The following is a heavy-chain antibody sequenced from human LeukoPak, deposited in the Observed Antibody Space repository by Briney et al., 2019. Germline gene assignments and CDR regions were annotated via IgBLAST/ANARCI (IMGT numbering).Heavy chain of an antibody. Sequence: QTLSLTCAISGDSVSSNTAAWNWIRQSPSRGLEWLGRTYYRSQWNSDYALSVKSRIAINADTSKNQVSLQLNSVTPEDTAVYYCARALHLGRGFNSWGQGTLVTVSS. J-gene: IGHJ4*02. CDR3: ARALHLGRGFNS. D-gene: IGHD3-10*01. CDR1: GDSVSSNTAA. CDR2: TYYRSQWNS. V-gene: IGHV6-1*01.